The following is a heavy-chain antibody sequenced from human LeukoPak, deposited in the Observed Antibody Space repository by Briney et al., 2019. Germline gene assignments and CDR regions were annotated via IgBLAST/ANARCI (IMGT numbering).Heavy chain of an antibody. D-gene: IGHD2-8*01. V-gene: IGHV3-23*01. Sequence: GGSLRLSCAASGFTFSNYAMTWVRQAPGKGLEWVSTIGGGPVYYADSVKGRFTISRDDSKNTLFLQMNSLRAEDTAIYYCAKDSFSHNGVYDALDIWGQGIMVTVSS. CDR1: GFTFSNYA. CDR3: AKDSFSHNGVYDALDI. CDR2: IGGGPV. J-gene: IGHJ3*02.